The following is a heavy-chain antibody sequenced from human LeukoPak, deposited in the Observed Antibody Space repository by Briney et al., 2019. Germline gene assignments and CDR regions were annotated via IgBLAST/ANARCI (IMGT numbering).Heavy chain of an antibody. CDR2: IIPIFGTA. CDR1: GGTFSSYA. Sequence: GASVKVSCKASGGTFSSYAISWVRQAPGQGLEWMGGIIPIFGTANYAQKFQSRVTITTDESTSTAYMELSSLRSEDTAVYYCANYYYDSSGYSNWGQGTLVTVSS. V-gene: IGHV1-69*05. J-gene: IGHJ4*02. CDR3: ANYYYDSSGYSN. D-gene: IGHD3-22*01.